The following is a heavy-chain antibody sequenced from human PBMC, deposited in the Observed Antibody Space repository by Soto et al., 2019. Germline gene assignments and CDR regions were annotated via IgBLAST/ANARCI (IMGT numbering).Heavy chain of an antibody. CDR3: AHDYYDGSGYYPHDAFDI. J-gene: IGHJ3*02. CDR1: GFSLSTSGVG. CDR2: IYWNDDK. D-gene: IGHD3-22*01. V-gene: IGHV2-5*01. Sequence: QITLKESGPALVQPTQTLTLTCTFSGFSLSTSGVGVGWIRQPPGKALEWLALIYWNDDKRYRPALQSRLTITKDTSKNQVVLTMTNVDPVDTATYYCAHDYYDGSGYYPHDAFDIWGQGTVVTVSS.